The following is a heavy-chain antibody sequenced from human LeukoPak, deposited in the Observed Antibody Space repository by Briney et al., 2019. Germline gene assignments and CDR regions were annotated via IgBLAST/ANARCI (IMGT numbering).Heavy chain of an antibody. D-gene: IGHD6-13*01. CDR1: GGSISSYY. V-gene: IGHV4-4*07. CDR2: IYTSGSI. J-gene: IGHJ6*03. CDR3: ARTTEAHSWRTRYYDYYMDV. Sequence: SETLSLTCTVSGGSISSYYWSWIRQPAGKGLEWIGRIYTSGSITYNPSLKSRVSMSVDTSKNQFSLKLSSVTAADTAVYYCARTTEAHSWRTRYYDYYMDVWGKGTTVTVSS.